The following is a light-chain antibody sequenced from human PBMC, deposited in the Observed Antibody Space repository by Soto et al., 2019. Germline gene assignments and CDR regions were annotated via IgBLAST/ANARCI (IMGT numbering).Light chain of an antibody. V-gene: IGKV4-1*01. J-gene: IGKJ2*01. CDR2: LTS. CDR1: RSVFSSPSDESC. Sequence: DIVMTQSPGSLAVSLGERATINCKSSRSVFSSPSDESCLAWYQQKPGQPPKLLIYLTSTRESGVPDRFSGSGSGTDFALTISRLQAEDVAVYYCQQYYSTPYTFGQGTKLEIK. CDR3: QQYYSTPYT.